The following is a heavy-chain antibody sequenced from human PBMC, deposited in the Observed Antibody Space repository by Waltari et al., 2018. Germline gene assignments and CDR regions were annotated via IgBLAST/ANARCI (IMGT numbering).Heavy chain of an antibody. Sequence: QVQLVQSGSELKKPGASVKVSCQASGYIFSNYAMNWVRQAPGQGLEWMGWINTNTGNPTYAQGFTGRFVFSLDTSVSTAYLQISSLKAEDTSVYYCAKGIQLWGRGSWYFDDWGQGTLVTVSS. CDR3: AKGIQLWGRGSWYFDD. D-gene: IGHD5-18*01. CDR1: GYIFSNYA. V-gene: IGHV7-4-1*02. J-gene: IGHJ4*02. CDR2: INTNTGNP.